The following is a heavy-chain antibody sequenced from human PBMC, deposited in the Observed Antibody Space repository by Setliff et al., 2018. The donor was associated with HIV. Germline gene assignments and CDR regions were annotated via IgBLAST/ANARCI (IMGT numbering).Heavy chain of an antibody. CDR2: ISGNGGST. CDR3: AKAGPGDWYFDL. V-gene: IGHV3-23*01. CDR1: GFTFINYA. J-gene: IGHJ2*01. D-gene: IGHD3-10*01. Sequence: GESLKISCAASGFTFINYAMSWVRQPPGKGLEWVSTISGNGGSTTYADSVKGRFTISRDNSQNTLYVQMNILRVEDTAIYYCAKAGPGDWYFDLWGRGTLVTVSS.